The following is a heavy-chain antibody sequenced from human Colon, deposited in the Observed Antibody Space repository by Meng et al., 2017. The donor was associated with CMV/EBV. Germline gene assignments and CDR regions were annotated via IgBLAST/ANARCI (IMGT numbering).Heavy chain of an antibody. CDR3: AVSKAGIRGRRGRYYFDF. J-gene: IGHJ4*02. D-gene: IGHD6-13*01. CDR1: GVSISGSSFY. V-gene: IGHV4-39*07. Sequence: SETLSLTCNVSGVSISGSSFYWGWIRQPPGKGPEWIGSIYYSGSTQYNPPLKSRVTISVDTSKNQFSLSLNSVTAADTAVYYCAVSKAGIRGRRGRYYFDFWGQGTLVTVSS. CDR2: IYYSGST.